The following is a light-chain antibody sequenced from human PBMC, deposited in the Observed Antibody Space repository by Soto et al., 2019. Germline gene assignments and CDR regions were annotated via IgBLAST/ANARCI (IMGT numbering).Light chain of an antibody. V-gene: IGLV2-23*02. Sequence: QSALTQPASVSGSPGQSITISCPGTSSDVGSYNLVSWYQQHPGKAPKLMIYEVSKRPSGVSNRFSGSKSGNTASLTISGLQAEDEADYYCCSYAGSGTFVFGGGTKLTVL. J-gene: IGLJ2*01. CDR2: EVS. CDR3: CSYAGSGTFV. CDR1: SSDVGSYNL.